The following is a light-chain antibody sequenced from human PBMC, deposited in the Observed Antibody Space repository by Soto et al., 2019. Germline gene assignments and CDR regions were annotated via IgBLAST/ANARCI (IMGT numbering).Light chain of an antibody. CDR1: SSNIGSNT. CDR2: SNN. Sequence: QSVLTQPPSASATPGKRVTISCSGSSSNIGSNTVNWYQQLPGTAPKLLIYSNNQRPSGVPDRFSGSKSGTSASLAISGLQSDDEADYYCAAWDDSLNAVVFGGGTQLTVL. J-gene: IGLJ2*01. V-gene: IGLV1-44*01. CDR3: AAWDDSLNAVV.